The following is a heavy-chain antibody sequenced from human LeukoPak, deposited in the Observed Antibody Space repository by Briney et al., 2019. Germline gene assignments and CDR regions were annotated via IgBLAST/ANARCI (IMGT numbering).Heavy chain of an antibody. CDR1: GLTFSSYE. D-gene: IGHD1-26*01. Sequence: GGSLRLSCAASGLTFSSYEMNWVRQAPGKGLEWVSYISSSGNTIYYGDSVKGRFTISRDNAKNSLYLQMNSLRAEDTAVYYCARDAWELSYYSGYFDDWGQGTLVTVSS. CDR2: ISSSGNTI. V-gene: IGHV3-48*03. CDR3: ARDAWELSYYSGYFDD. J-gene: IGHJ4*02.